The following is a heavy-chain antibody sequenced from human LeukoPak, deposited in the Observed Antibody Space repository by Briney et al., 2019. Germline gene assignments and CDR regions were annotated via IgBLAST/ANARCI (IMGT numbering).Heavy chain of an antibody. CDR3: ARAYCSGDCPAGGY. CDR2: INPNSGDT. Sequence: ASVKVSCKASGYTFTGFYMHWVRQAPGQGLEWMGWINPNSGDTNYAQKFQGRVTMTRDTSINTAHMELSSLTSDDTAVYYCARAYCSGDCPAGGYWGQGALVTVSS. CDR1: GYTFTGFY. D-gene: IGHD2-21*01. V-gene: IGHV1-2*02. J-gene: IGHJ4*02.